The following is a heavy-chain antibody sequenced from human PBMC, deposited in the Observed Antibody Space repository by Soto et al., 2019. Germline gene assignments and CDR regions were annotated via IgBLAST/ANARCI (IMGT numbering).Heavy chain of an antibody. J-gene: IGHJ4*02. Sequence: ETLSLTCTVSGGSISSGGYYWSWVRQVPGKGLVWVSRVNPDGSSTTYADSVKGRFTISRDNTKNTLFLQMNSLRVDDTALYFCVRDQDTYGQAVFDSWGQGTLVTVSS. CDR3: VRDQDTYGQAVFDS. CDR1: GGSISSGGYY. V-gene: IGHV3-74*03. CDR2: VNPDGSST. D-gene: IGHD2-15*01.